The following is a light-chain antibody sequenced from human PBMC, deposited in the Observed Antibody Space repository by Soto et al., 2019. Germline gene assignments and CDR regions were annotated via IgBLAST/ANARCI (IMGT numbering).Light chain of an antibody. Sequence: EIVMTPAPATLSVSPGERATRSCSASQSVSSNLAWYQHKPGQAPRLLIYGASTRATGIPARFSGSGSGTECTLTISRLQSEDFAVYYCQQYNNWPYTFGQGTKREIK. V-gene: IGKV3-15*01. CDR3: QQYNNWPYT. CDR1: QSVSSN. CDR2: GAS. J-gene: IGKJ2*01.